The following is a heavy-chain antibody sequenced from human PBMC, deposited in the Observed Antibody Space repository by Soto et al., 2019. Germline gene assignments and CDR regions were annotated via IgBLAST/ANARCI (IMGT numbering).Heavy chain of an antibody. V-gene: IGHV3-11*01. J-gene: IGHJ6*02. CDR3: ARDHFNAYRHYRWRNYYGRDV. D-gene: IGHD3-10*01. CDR1: GFTFSDYY. CDR2: ISSSGSTI. Sequence: QVQLVESGGGLAKPGGSLKLSCSGSGFTFSDYYMAWIRQAPVKGLEWVSYISSSGSTIYYADSVKGRFIISRDNANNPLCMQMNSLSAAYTAGYSCARDHFNAYRHYRWRNYYGRDVWRQGTTFTGSS.